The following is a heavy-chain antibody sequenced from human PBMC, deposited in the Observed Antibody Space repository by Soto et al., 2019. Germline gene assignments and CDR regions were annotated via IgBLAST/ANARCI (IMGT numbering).Heavy chain of an antibody. CDR1: GYTFTSYG. CDR3: ARDLGGWPDY. V-gene: IGHV1-3*01. D-gene: IGHD2-15*01. J-gene: IGHJ4*02. Sequence: ASVKVSCKASGYTFTSYGISWVRQAPGQRLEWMGWINAGNGNTKYSQKFQGRVTITRDTSASTAYMELSSLRSEDTAVYYCARDLGGWPDYWGQETLVTVSS. CDR2: INAGNGNT.